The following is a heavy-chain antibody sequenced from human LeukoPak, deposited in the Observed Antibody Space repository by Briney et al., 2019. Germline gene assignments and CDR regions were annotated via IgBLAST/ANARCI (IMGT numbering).Heavy chain of an antibody. CDR2: ISSSGSTI. CDR3: ARYTIGWSFDY. V-gene: IGHV3-48*03. CDR1: GXTFSSYE. J-gene: IGHJ4*02. Sequence: PGGSLRLSCAASGXTFSSYEMNWVRQAPGKGLEWVSYISSSGSTIYYADSVKGRFTISRDNAKNSLYLQMSSLRAEDTAVYYCARYTIGWSFDYLGQGTLVTVSS. D-gene: IGHD6-19*01.